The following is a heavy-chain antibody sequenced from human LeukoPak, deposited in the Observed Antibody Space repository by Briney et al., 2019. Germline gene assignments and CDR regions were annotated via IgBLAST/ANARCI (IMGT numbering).Heavy chain of an antibody. CDR2: ISSSSSYI. CDR1: GFIFSNYW. CDR3: ATAGYPRVVGLVEGVDY. Sequence: GGSLRLSCAASGFIFSNYWMSWVRQAPGKGLEWVSSISSSSSYIYYADSVKGRFTISRDNAKNSLYLQMNSLRAEDTAVYYCATAGYPRVVGLVEGVDYWGQGTLVTVSS. D-gene: IGHD3-22*01. V-gene: IGHV3-21*01. J-gene: IGHJ4*02.